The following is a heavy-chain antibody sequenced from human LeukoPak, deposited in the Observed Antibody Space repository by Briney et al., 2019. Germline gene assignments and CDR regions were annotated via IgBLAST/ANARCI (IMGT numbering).Heavy chain of an antibody. V-gene: IGHV1-46*01. Sequence: ASVKVSCKASGYTFTSYYMHWVRQAPGQGLEWMGIINPSGGSTSYAQKFQGRVTVTRDMSTTTDYMELSSLRSEDTAVYYCARDNSMEGTAWWFDPWGQGTLVTVSS. CDR2: INPSGGST. J-gene: IGHJ5*02. CDR3: ARDNSMEGTAWWFDP. D-gene: IGHD2-8*02. CDR1: GYTFTSYY.